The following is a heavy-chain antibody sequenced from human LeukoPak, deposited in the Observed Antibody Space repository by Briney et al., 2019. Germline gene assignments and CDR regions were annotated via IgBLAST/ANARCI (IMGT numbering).Heavy chain of an antibody. V-gene: IGHV1-2*02. D-gene: IGHD2-2*01. CDR2: INPNSGGT. Sequence: ASVKASCKASGYTXSGYYMHGVRQAPGQGLEWMGWINPNSGGTNYAQKFQGRVTMTRDTSISTAYMELSRLRSDDTAVYYCARIFCSSSSCYFFDYWGQGTLVTVS. CDR3: ARIFCSSSSCYFFDY. J-gene: IGHJ4*02. CDR1: GYTXSGYY.